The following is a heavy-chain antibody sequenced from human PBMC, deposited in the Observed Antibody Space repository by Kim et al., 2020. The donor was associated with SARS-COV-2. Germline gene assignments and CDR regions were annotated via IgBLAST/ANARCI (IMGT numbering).Heavy chain of an antibody. CDR3: AKAYSSTAGSGRYYFYY. CDR2: INGNGGGA. Sequence: GGSLRLSCAASGFTLSSYAMSWVRQLPGKGLECVSIINGNGGGAYYADSVKGRFTVSRDSSKKTLYLQMNSLRAEDTAVYYCAKAYSSTAGSGRYYFYY. V-gene: IGHV3-23*01. D-gene: IGHD2-2*01. J-gene: IGHJ6*03. CDR1: GFTLSSYA.